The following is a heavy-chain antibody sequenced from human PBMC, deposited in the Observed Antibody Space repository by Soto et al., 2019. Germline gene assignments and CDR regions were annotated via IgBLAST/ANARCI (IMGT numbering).Heavy chain of an antibody. Sequence: SHTLTLTCLISGGRISSNTVAWNWIRQSPSGGLEWLGRTYYRSKWSHDYAVSVESRITINPDTSKNQFSLQLDSVTPADTAVYYCARDYHGYGDYVLFDYWGQGTRVNVSS. CDR2: TYYRSKWSH. J-gene: IGHJ4*02. CDR3: ARDYHGYGDYVLFDY. D-gene: IGHD4-17*01. V-gene: IGHV6-1*01. CDR1: GGRISSNTVA.